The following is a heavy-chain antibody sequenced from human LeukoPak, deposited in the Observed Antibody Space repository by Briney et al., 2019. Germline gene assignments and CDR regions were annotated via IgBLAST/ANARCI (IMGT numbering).Heavy chain of an antibody. D-gene: IGHD3-10*01. CDR2: IYHSGST. CDR3: ARVYYLSAAFDI. Sequence: SETLSLTCTVSGYSISSGYYWGWIRQPPGKGLEWIGSIYHSGSTYYNPSLKSRVTISVDTSKNQFSLKLNSVTAADTAVYYCARVYYLSAAFDIWGRGTMVTVSS. V-gene: IGHV4-38-2*02. J-gene: IGHJ3*02. CDR1: GYSISSGYY.